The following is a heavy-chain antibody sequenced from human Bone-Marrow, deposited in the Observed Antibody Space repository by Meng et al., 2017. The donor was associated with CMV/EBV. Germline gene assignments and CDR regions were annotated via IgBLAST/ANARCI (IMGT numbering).Heavy chain of an antibody. Sequence: VQLQDSGPGLVKPSQTLSLTCTVSGGSISSGDYYWSWIRQPPGKGLEWIGYIYYSGSTYYNPSLKSRVTISVDTSKNQFSLKLSSVTAADTAVYYCAGTPIAAAGLFDYWGQGTLVTVSS. CDR1: GGSISSGDYY. V-gene: IGHV4-30-4*08. D-gene: IGHD6-13*01. J-gene: IGHJ4*02. CDR3: AGTPIAAAGLFDY. CDR2: IYYSGST.